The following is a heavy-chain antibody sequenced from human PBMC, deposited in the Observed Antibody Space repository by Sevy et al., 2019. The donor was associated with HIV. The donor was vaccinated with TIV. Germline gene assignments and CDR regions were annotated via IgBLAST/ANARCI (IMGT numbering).Heavy chain of an antibody. J-gene: IGHJ3*02. CDR3: ANESTFVVMGAYAFDM. Sequence: GGSLRLSCAASGFAFNTYAMHWVRQAPGKGLEWVSSISTNGNITYYADSVKGRFIVSRDSSKNTVYLQMNSLRVDDTSVYYCANESTFVVMGAYAFDMWGQGTTVTVSS. CDR2: ISTNGNIT. V-gene: IGHV3-23*01. CDR1: GFAFNTYA. D-gene: IGHD2-15*01.